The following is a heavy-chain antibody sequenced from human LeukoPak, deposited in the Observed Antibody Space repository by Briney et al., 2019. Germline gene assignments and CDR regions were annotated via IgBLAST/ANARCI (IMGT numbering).Heavy chain of an antibody. D-gene: IGHD2-15*01. CDR1: GGSIYSTNY. CDR2: IAHDGTR. J-gene: IGHJ4*02. CDR3: ASENRPFCSFDY. Sequence: SETLSLTCGVSGGSIYSTNYMSSVRQAPGKGLEWIGEIAHDGTRNYNPSLRSRVAMSFDRANNYFSLSLTAVTAADTALYYCASENRPFCSFDYWGQGVMVTVSS. V-gene: IGHV4/OR15-8*01.